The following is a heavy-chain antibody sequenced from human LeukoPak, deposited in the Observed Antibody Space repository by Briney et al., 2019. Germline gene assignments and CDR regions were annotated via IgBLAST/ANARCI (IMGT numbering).Heavy chain of an antibody. V-gene: IGHV1-24*01. D-gene: IGHD4-17*01. Sequence: ASVKVSCKVSEYTLTELSMHWVRQAPGKGLEWMGGFDPEDGETIYAQKFQGRVTMTEDTSTDTAYMELSSLRSEDTAVYYCATSRRPAGVTTSAFDIWGQGTMVTVSS. CDR2: FDPEDGET. CDR3: ATSRRPAGVTTSAFDI. CDR1: EYTLTELS. J-gene: IGHJ3*02.